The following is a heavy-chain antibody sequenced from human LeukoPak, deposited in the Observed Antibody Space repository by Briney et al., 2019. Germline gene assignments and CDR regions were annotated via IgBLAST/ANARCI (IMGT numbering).Heavy chain of an antibody. Sequence: SETLSLTCAVYGGSFSGYYWSWIRQPPGKGLEWIGEINHSGSTNYNPSLKSRVTISVDTSKNQFSLKLSSVTAADTAVYHCARVIGSGFYYYYGMDVWGQGTTVTVSS. CDR1: GGSFSGYY. D-gene: IGHD6-19*01. CDR3: ARVIGSGFYYYYGMDV. J-gene: IGHJ6*02. V-gene: IGHV4-34*01. CDR2: INHSGST.